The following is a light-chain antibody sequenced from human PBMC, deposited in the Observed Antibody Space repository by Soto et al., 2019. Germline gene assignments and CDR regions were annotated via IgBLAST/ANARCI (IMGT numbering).Light chain of an antibody. CDR2: GAS. V-gene: IGKV3-15*01. CDR3: QQYNNWPPIT. CDR1: QSVSSN. J-gene: IGKJ5*01. Sequence: IVMLQSPATLSVSPGERATLSCRASQSVSSNLAWYQQKHGQAPRLLIYGASTRATGIPARFSGRGSGTEFTLTISSLQSEDFAVYYCQQYNNWPPITVGQGTRLEIK.